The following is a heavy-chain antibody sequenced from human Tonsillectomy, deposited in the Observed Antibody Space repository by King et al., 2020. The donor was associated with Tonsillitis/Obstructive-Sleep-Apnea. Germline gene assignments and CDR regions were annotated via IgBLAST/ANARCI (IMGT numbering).Heavy chain of an antibody. V-gene: IGHV4-59*08. CDR3: ARWDSGGFGRGGSCYRAEYFHH. D-gene: IGHD2-15*01. CDR1: GGSITSDY. Sequence: VQLQESGPGLVKPSETLSLTCTVSGGSITSDYWSWIRQPPGKGLEWIGYIYYSGSTNYNPSLKSRVTISVDTSKNQISLILSSVTAADTAVYYCARWDSGGFGRGGSCYRAEYFHHWGQGTLVTVSS. J-gene: IGHJ1*01. CDR2: IYYSGST.